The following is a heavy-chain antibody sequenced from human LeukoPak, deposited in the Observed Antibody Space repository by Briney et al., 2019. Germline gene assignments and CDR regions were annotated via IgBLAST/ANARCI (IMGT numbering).Heavy chain of an antibody. J-gene: IGHJ5*02. Sequence: SEALSLTCTVSGGSISSYYWSWIRQPPGKGLEWIGYIYYSGSTNYNPSLKSRVTISVDTSKNQFSLKLSSVTAADTAVYYCARHEGGRDGYYSANWFDPWGQGTLVTVSS. CDR2: IYYSGST. D-gene: IGHD3-22*01. CDR3: ARHEGGRDGYYSANWFDP. V-gene: IGHV4-59*08. CDR1: GGSISSYY.